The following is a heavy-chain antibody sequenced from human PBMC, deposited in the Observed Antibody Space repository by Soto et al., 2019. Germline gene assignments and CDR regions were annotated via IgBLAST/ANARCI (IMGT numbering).Heavy chain of an antibody. V-gene: IGHV3-48*03. CDR3: ARDHKGGYYYYGMDV. CDR1: GFTFSSYE. CDR2: ISSSGSTI. J-gene: IGHJ6*02. Sequence: EVQLVESGGGLVQPGGSLRLSCAASGFTFSSYEMNWVRQAPGKGLEWGSYISSSGSTIYYADSVKGRFTISRDNAKNSLYLQMNSLRAEDTAVYYCARDHKGGYYYYGMDVWGQGTTVTVSS.